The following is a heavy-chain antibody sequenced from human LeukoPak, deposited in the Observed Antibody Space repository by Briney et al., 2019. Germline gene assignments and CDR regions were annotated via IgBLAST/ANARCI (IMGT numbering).Heavy chain of an antibody. CDR3: ARGIGGSPQYYFGY. J-gene: IGHJ4*02. CDR2: IYYSGST. CDR1: GGSISSYY. D-gene: IGHD3-3*01. Sequence: SETLSLTCTVSGGSISSYYWSWIRQPPGKGLEWIGYIYYSGSTNYNPSLKSRVTISVDTSKNQFSLKLSSVTAADTAVYYCARGIGGSPQYYFGYWGQGTLVTVSS. V-gene: IGHV4-59*12.